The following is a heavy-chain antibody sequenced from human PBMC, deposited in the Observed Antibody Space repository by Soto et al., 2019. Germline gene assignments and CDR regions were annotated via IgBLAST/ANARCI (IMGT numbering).Heavy chain of an antibody. CDR3: ARIYDSSGYYEFDY. D-gene: IGHD3-22*01. CDR1: GDSISGYY. V-gene: IGHV4-4*07. CDR2: IYSSGIT. J-gene: IGHJ4*01. Sequence: KTXEALCLTCTVSGDSISGYYWTWIRQPAGKGLEWIGRIYSSGITNFNPSLKGRVTMSVDTPKNQVSLKVNSVTAADTAVYYCARIYDSSGYYEFDYWGHGTPATVSS.